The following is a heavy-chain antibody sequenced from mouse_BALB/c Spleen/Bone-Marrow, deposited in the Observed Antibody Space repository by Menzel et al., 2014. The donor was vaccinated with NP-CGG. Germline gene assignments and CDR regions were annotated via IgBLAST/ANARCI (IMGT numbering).Heavy chain of an antibody. CDR3: ARWGWDRFAY. V-gene: IGHV1-12*01. D-gene: IGHD4-1*01. J-gene: IGHJ3*01. Sequence: QVQLQQSGAELVKPGASVKMSCKASGYTFTGYNMHWVKQTPGQGLEWIGAIYPGNGDTSYNQKFKGKATLTADKSSSTAYMQLSSLTSEDSAVYYCARWGWDRFAYWGQGTLVTVSA. CDR1: GYTFTGYN. CDR2: IYPGNGDT.